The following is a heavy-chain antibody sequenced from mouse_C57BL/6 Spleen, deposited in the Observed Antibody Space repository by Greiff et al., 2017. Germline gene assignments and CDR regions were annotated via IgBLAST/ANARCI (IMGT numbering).Heavy chain of an antibody. CDR1: GYAFSSYW. Sequence: QVQLKESGAELVKPGASVKISCKASGYAFSSYWMNWVKQRPGKGLEWIGQIYPGDGDTNYNGKFKGKATLTADKSSSTAYMQLSSLTSEDSAVYFCARSGDYYGSSPLFAYWGQGTLVTVSA. D-gene: IGHD1-1*01. J-gene: IGHJ3*01. CDR3: ARSGDYYGSSPLFAY. V-gene: IGHV1-80*01. CDR2: IYPGDGDT.